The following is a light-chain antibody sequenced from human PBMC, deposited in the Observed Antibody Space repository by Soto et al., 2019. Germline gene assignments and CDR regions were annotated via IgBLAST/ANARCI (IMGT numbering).Light chain of an antibody. Sequence: QSALTQPASVSGSPGQSITISCTGTSSDVGSYNLVSWYQQHPDKAPKLMIYEGTKRPSGVSNRFSGSKSGNTASLTISGLQAEDEAEYYCSSYAGDSTLVFGGGTKLTVL. V-gene: IGLV2-23*01. CDR1: SSDVGSYNL. CDR2: EGT. J-gene: IGLJ2*01. CDR3: SSYAGDSTLV.